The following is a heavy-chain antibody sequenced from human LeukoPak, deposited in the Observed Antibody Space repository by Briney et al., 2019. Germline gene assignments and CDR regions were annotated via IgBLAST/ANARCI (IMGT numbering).Heavy chain of an antibody. D-gene: IGHD1-14*01. CDR1: GFTFSNAW. V-gene: IGHV3-74*01. CDR2: INSDGSST. J-gene: IGHJ4*02. CDR3: ARREAGFDY. Sequence: GGSLRLSCAASGFTFSNAWMSWVRQAPGKGLVWVSRINSDGSSTSYADSVKGRFTISRDNAKNTLYLQMNSLRAEDTAVYYCARREAGFDYWGQGTLVTVSS.